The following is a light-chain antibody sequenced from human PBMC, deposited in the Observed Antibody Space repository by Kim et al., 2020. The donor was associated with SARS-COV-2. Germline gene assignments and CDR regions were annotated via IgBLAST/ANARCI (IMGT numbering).Light chain of an antibody. V-gene: IGKV3-11*01. J-gene: IGKJ1*01. Sequence: LSPGDRATLSCRTSQSVSNSLAWYQQKPGQSPRRLIYDAPTRDTGIPGSFSGSGSGTDFTLTISRLEPEDLAVYYCQQRSNWPRTFGQGTKGDIK. CDR1: QSVSNS. CDR3: QQRSNWPRT. CDR2: DAP.